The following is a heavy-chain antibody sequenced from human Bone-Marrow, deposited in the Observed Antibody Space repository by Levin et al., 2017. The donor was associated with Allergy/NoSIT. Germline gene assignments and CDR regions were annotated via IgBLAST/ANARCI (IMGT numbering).Heavy chain of an antibody. CDR2: IYTSGST. CDR1: GGSINSGLYY. J-gene: IGHJ6*03. Sequence: SQTLSLTCTVSGGSINSGLYYWSWIRQPAGQGLEWIGHIYTSGSTNYNPSLKSRVTISVDTSKNQFSLRLNSVTAADTAVYYCAGALPDYFYIDVWGKGTTVTVSS. V-gene: IGHV4-61*09. CDR3: AGALPDYFYIDV.